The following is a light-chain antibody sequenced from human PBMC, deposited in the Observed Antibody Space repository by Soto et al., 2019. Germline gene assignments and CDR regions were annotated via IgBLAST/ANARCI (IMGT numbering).Light chain of an antibody. CDR1: QSVSSSY. J-gene: IGKJ1*01. CDR2: GAS. Sequence: ELVLPQSPGTLSLSPGARAPLSGRASQSVSSSYLAWYQQKPGQAPRLLIYGASSRATGIPDRFSGSGSGTDFTLTISRLEPEDFAVYYCQQYGSSPLTFGQGTKVDIK. V-gene: IGKV3-20*01. CDR3: QQYGSSPLT.